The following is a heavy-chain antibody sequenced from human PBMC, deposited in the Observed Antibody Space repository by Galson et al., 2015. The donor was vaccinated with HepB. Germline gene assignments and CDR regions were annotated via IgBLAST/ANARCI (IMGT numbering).Heavy chain of an antibody. Sequence: SLRLSCAASGFTFSSYAMTWVRPAPGKGLEWVSTIYDSGETCYADSVKGRFTIPRDNSKNTLYLQMGTLRAEDTALYYCAKFKGLYMNNWYLDYWGQGTLVTVSS. V-gene: IGHV3-23*01. J-gene: IGHJ4*02. CDR3: AKFKGLYMNNWYLDY. D-gene: IGHD1-1*01. CDR2: IYDSGET. CDR1: GFTFSSYA.